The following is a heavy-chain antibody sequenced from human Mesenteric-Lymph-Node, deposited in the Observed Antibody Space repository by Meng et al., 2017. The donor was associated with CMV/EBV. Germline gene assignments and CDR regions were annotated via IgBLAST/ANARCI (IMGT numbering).Heavy chain of an antibody. J-gene: IGHJ6*02. CDR2: INHSGST. Sequence: SETLSLTCAVYGGSFSGYYWSWIRQPPGKGLEWIGEINHSGSTNYNPSLKSRVTISVDTSKNQFSLKLSSVTAADTAVYYCARHPPRYDFWSGYYRSGMDVWGQGTTVTVSS. D-gene: IGHD3-3*01. CDR1: GGSFSGYY. V-gene: IGHV4-34*01. CDR3: ARHPPRYDFWSGYYRSGMDV.